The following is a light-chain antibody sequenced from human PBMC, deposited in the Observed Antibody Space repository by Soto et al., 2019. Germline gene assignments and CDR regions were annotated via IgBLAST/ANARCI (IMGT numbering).Light chain of an antibody. Sequence: EVVLTQSPATLSLSPGETATLSCRASQRIGSYLAWYQQRPSQAPRLLIYDAFNRATGIPARFRGSGSGTDFTLTISSLEPEDFAVYYCQHRYNWPQSFGQGTKVEIK. J-gene: IGKJ1*01. CDR2: DAF. CDR3: QHRYNWPQS. CDR1: QRIGSY. V-gene: IGKV3-11*01.